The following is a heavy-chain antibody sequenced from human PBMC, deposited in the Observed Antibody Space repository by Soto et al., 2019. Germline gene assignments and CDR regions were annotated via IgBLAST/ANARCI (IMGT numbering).Heavy chain of an antibody. CDR1: GYTFTGYY. V-gene: IGHV1-2*04. D-gene: IGHD6-6*01. CDR2: INPNSGGT. CDR3: ARHSSYRPAGFDY. J-gene: IGHJ4*02. Sequence: ASVKVSCKASGYTFTGYYMHWVRQAPGQGLEWMGWINPNSGGTNYAQKFQGWVTMTRDTSISTAYMELSRLRSDDTAVYYCARHSSYRPAGFDYWGQGTLVTVSS.